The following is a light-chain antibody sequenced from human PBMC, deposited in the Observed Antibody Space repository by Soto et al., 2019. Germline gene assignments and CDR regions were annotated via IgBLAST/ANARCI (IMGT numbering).Light chain of an antibody. CDR3: QHYNTYSGT. Sequence: DIQMTQSPSTLSASVGDRVTITCRASQSINTWLAWYQQKPGKAPKLLIYSASTLESGVPSRFSGSGSGTEFTLTISSLQPDDFSTYYCQHYNTYSGTFGPGTKVDI. CDR2: SAS. V-gene: IGKV1-5*03. J-gene: IGKJ3*01. CDR1: QSINTW.